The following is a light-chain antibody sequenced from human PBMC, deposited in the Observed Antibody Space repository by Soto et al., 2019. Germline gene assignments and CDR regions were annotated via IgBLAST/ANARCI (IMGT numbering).Light chain of an antibody. CDR3: QQRSDWPWT. Sequence: EIVMTQSPATLSLSPGERATLSCRASQSVGSNLAWYQQKVGQAPRLLIYGASTRATGIPARFSGSGSGTEFTLTISSLQSEDFAVYYCQQRSDWPWTFGQGTKVEIK. CDR1: QSVGSN. J-gene: IGKJ1*01. V-gene: IGKV3-15*01. CDR2: GAS.